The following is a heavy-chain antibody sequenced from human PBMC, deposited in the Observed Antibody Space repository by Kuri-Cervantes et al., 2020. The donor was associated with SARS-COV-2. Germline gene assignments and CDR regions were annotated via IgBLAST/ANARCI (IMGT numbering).Heavy chain of an antibody. CDR2: ISYDGSNK. CDR3: ARGVIVVVPAAKDYYYMDV. V-gene: IGHV3-30*04. J-gene: IGHJ6*03. CDR1: GFTFSSYA. D-gene: IGHD2-2*01. Sequence: GESLKISCAASGFTFSSYAMHWVRQAPGKGLEWVAVISYDGSNKYYADSVKGRFTISRDNSKNTLYLQMNSLRAEDTAVYYCARGVIVVVPAAKDYYYMDVWGKGTTVTVSS.